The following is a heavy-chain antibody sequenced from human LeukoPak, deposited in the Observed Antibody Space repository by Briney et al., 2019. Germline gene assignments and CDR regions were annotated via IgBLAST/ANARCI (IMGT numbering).Heavy chain of an antibody. CDR1: GFIFSNYA. D-gene: IGHD3-22*01. CDR2: ISGGSGST. V-gene: IGHV3-23*01. J-gene: IGHJ4*02. CDR3: AKHRFESGGYHSTD. Sequence: GGSLRLSCAASGFIFSNYAMSWVRQAPGKGLAWVSTISGGSGSTYCADSVKGRFTISRDNSKNTLYLQMNSLRDEDTAVYYCAKHRFESGGYHSTDWGQGTLVTVSA.